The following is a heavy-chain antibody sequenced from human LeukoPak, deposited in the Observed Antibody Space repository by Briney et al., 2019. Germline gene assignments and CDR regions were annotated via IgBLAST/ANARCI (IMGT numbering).Heavy chain of an antibody. V-gene: IGHV4-39*01. D-gene: IGHD6-13*01. J-gene: IGHJ5*02. CDR2: VYYSGTT. CDR3: ARPHRAGWFDP. Sequence: SATLSLTCTVSGGSISSSSYYWGWIRQPPGQGLEWIGRVYYSGTTYHNPSLKSRVTISVDTSKNQFSLKLSSVTAADTAVYYCARPHRAGWFDPWGQGTLVTVSS. CDR1: GGSISSSSYY.